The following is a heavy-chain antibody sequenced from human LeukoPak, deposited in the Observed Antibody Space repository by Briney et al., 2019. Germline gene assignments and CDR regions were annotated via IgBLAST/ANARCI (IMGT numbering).Heavy chain of an antibody. CDR1: GGSISSSTYY. J-gene: IGHJ4*02. CDR3: ARLDGDSLFDY. Sequence: SETLSLTCTVSGGSISSSTYYWGWIRQPLGKGLEWIGSIYYSGSTYYNPSLKSRVTISVDTSKNQFSLKLSSVTAADTAVYYCARLDGDSLFDYWGQGTLVTVSS. V-gene: IGHV4-39*01. D-gene: IGHD4-17*01. CDR2: IYYSGST.